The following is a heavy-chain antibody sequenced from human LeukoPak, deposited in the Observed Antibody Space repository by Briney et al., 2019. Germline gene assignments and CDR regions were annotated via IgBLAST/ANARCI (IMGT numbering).Heavy chain of an antibody. Sequence: VASVKVSCKASGGTFSSYTISWVRQAPGRGLEWMGRIIPILGIANYAQKFQGRVTITADKSTSTAYMELSSLRSEDTAVYYCARGAFSDDFWRSNWFDPWGQGTLVTVSS. CDR1: GGTFSSYT. J-gene: IGHJ5*02. CDR2: IIPILGIA. V-gene: IGHV1-69*02. CDR3: ARGAFSDDFWRSNWFDP. D-gene: IGHD3-3*01.